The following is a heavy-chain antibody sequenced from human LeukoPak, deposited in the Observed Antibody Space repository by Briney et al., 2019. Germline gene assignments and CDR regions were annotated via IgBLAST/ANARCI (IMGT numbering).Heavy chain of an antibody. D-gene: IGHD2-8*02. V-gene: IGHV4-59*01. CDR2: IYYTEST. CDR3: ARWDYYTRGYFEY. Sequence: PSETLSLTCSVSGGSLSNYYWSWIRQTPGQGLEWIGYIYYTESTHYNPSLKSRVTISLDTSKNQFSLRLTSVTAADSAMYYCARWDYYTRGYFEYWGQGTLVTVSS. J-gene: IGHJ4*02. CDR1: GGSLSNYY.